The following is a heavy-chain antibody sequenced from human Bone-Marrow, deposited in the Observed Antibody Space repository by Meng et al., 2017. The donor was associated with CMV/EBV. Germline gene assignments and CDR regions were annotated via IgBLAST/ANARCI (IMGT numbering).Heavy chain of an antibody. Sequence: ASVKVSCKASGGTFSSYAISWVRHAPGQGLEWMGWISAYNGNTNYAQKLQGRVTMTTDTYPSTAYMELRSLRSDDTAVYYCARDAYGFGPLYYYYGMDVWGQGTTVTVSS. CDR2: ISAYNGNT. V-gene: IGHV1-18*01. D-gene: IGHD3/OR15-3a*01. J-gene: IGHJ6*02. CDR3: ARDAYGFGPLYYYYGMDV. CDR1: GGTFSSYA.